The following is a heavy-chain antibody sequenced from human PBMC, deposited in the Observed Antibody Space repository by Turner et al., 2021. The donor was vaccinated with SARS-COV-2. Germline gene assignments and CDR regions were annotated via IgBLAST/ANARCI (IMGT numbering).Heavy chain of an antibody. V-gene: IGHV1-69*01. J-gene: IGHJ5*02. CDR3: ARARGVDYYDSSGQRFDP. CDR2: IIPIFGKA. D-gene: IGHD3-22*01. Sequence: QVQLVQSGAEVKKPGSSVKVSCKASGGTFNTYAISWVRQAPGQGLEWMGGIIPIFGKANYAQKFQGRVTITADESTSTAYMELSSLRSEDTAVYYCARARGVDYYDSSGQRFDPWGQGTLVTVSS. CDR1: GGTFNTYA.